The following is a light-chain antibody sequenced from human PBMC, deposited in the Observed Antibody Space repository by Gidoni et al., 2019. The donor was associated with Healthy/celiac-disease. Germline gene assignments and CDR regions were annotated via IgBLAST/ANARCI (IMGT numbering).Light chain of an antibody. J-gene: IGKJ4*01. V-gene: IGKV3-20*01. CDR3: QQYGSSPLT. CDR1: QSVRSSY. CDR2: GAS. Sequence: SVLTQSSVTLSLSPGERATLSCRARQSVRSSYLAWYQKKPGQAPKLLLYGASSMATGSPDRFSGSGSGTDFTLTISRLEPEDFAVYYCQQYGSSPLTFGGGTKVEIK.